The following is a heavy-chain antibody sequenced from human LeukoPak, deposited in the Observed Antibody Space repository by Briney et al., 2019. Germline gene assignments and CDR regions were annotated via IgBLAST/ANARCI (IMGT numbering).Heavy chain of an antibody. CDR3: ARGDSSSWYRGGLSYYYMDV. Sequence: SETLSLTCTVSGGSMSSYYWSWIRQPPGKGLEWIGYIYYSGSTNYNPSLKSRVTISVDTSKNQFSLKLSSVTAADTAVYYCARGDSSSWYRGGLSYYYMDVWGKGTTVTVSS. CDR2: IYYSGST. D-gene: IGHD6-13*01. CDR1: GGSMSSYY. J-gene: IGHJ6*03. V-gene: IGHV4-59*08.